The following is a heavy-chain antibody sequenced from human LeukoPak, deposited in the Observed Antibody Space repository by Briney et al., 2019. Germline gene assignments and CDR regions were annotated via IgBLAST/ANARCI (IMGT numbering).Heavy chain of an antibody. CDR3: AKTYGGSNLFDY. CDR2: INPNSGGT. J-gene: IGHJ4*02. CDR1: GYTFTGYY. Sequence: ASVKVSCKASGYTFTGYYMHWVRQAPGQGLEWMGWINPNSGGTNYAQKFQGRVTMTRDTSISTAYMELSRLRSDDTAVYSCAKTYGGSNLFDYWGQGTLVTVSS. D-gene: IGHD1-26*01. V-gene: IGHV1-2*02.